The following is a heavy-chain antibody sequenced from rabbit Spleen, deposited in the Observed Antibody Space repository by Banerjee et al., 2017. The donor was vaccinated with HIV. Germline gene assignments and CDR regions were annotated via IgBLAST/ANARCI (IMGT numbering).Heavy chain of an antibody. V-gene: IGHV1S45*01. CDR3: ARDLPVVIGWNFHL. Sequence: QEQLEESGGGLVKTEGSLTLTCKASGFSFSDRDVMCCVRQAPGKGLEWIACINTATGKADYASWAKGRFAISKTSSTTVTLQMTSLTAADTATYFCARDLPVVIGWNFHLWAPGTLVTVS. CDR1: GFSFSDRDV. J-gene: IGHJ4*01. D-gene: IGHD1-1*01. CDR2: INTATGKA.